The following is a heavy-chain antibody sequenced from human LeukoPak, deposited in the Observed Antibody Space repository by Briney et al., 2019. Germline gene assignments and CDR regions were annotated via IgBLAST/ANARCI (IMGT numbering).Heavy chain of an antibody. CDR1: GGSFSGYY. CDR2: INHSGST. CDR3: ARESSYCSGGSCYSRRGAFDI. V-gene: IGHV4-34*01. Sequence: SETLSLTCAVYGGSFSGYYWSWIRQPPGKGLEWIGEINHSGSTNYNPSLKSRVTISVDTSKNQFSLKLSSVTAADTAVYYCARESSYCSGGSCYSRRGAFDIWGQGTMVTVSS. D-gene: IGHD2-15*01. J-gene: IGHJ3*02.